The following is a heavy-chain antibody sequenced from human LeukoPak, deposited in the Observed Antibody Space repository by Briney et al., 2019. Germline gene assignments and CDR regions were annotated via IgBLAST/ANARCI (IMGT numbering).Heavy chain of an antibody. CDR1: GYIFTGYY. CDR3: ARRGSYGFDS. V-gene: IGHV1-2*02. J-gene: IGHJ4*02. Sequence: ASVKVSCKTSGYIFTGYYIHWVRQAPGQGLEWVAFMKPDSNDADSAQKFQGRVTMTSDTSTTTVYMELSRLRFDESAVYYCARRGSYGFDSWGQGTLVTVSS. CDR2: MKPDSNDA. D-gene: IGHD5-18*01.